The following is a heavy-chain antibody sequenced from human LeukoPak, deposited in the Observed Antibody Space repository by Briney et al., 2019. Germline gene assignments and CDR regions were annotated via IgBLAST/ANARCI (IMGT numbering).Heavy chain of an antibody. CDR3: AREGDYALDH. V-gene: IGHV3-48*04. CDR2: ISSSSTTI. CDR1: GFTFSSYS. D-gene: IGHD4-17*01. J-gene: IGHJ4*02. Sequence: GGSLRLSCAASGFTFSSYSMNWVRHAPGKGLEWVSYISSSSTTIYYADSVKGRFTISRDNAKNSLYLQMSSLRAEDTAVYYCAREGDYALDHWGQGTLVTVSS.